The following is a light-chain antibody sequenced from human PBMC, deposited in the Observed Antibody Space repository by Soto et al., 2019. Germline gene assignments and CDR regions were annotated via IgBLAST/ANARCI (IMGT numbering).Light chain of an antibody. V-gene: IGLV1-40*01. J-gene: IGLJ1*01. Sequence: QSVLTQPPSVSGAPGQRVTISCTGSTSNIGAGYDVHWYQQLPGAAPKLLIFGNSNRASGVPDRFSASKSGISASLAITGLQAEDEADYYCQTYDNNVSGPGDVFGAATKVTVL. CDR3: QTYDNNVSGPGDV. CDR1: TSNIGAGYD. CDR2: GNS.